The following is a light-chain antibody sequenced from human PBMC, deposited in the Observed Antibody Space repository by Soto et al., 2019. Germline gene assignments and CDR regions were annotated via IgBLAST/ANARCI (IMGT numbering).Light chain of an antibody. Sequence: EIVLTQSPDTLSLSPGERATLSCRASQSVSSSYLAWYQQKPGQAPRLLIYGASSRATGIPDRFSGSGSGTDFALTISRLEPEDFAVYYCQQYGSSPATFGTGTKVDIK. V-gene: IGKV3-20*01. CDR1: QSVSSSY. J-gene: IGKJ3*01. CDR3: QQYGSSPAT. CDR2: GAS.